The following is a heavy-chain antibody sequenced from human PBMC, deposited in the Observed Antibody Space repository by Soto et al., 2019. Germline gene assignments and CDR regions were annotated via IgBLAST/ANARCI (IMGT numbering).Heavy chain of an antibody. V-gene: IGHV4-34*01. D-gene: IGHD3-16*02. CDR1: GGSFSGYY. J-gene: IGHJ6*03. CDR2: INHSGST. CDR3: ARGRVSYDYIWGSYRYEYYMDV. Sequence: SETLSLTCAVYGGSFSGYYWSWIRQPPGKGLEWIGEINHSGSTNYNPSLKSRVTISVDTSKNQFSPKLSSVTAADTAVYYCARGRVSYDYIWGSYRYEYYMDVWGKGTTVTVSS.